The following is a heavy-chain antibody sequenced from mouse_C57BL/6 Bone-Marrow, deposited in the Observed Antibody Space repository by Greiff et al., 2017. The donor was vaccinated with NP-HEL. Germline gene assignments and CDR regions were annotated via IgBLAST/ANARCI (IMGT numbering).Heavy chain of an antibody. CDR3: ARDAQWGYFDV. D-gene: IGHD1-3*01. CDR1: GFTFSDFY. J-gene: IGHJ1*03. CDR2: SRNKANDYTT. Sequence: EVQLVESGGGLVQSGRSLRLSCATSGFTFSDFYMEWVRQAPGKGLEWIAASRNKANDYTTEYSASVKGRFIVSRDTSQSILYLQMNALRAEDTAIYYCARDAQWGYFDVWGTGTTVTVSS. V-gene: IGHV7-1*01.